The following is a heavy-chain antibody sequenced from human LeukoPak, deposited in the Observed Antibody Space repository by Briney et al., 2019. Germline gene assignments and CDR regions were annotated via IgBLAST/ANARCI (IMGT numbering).Heavy chain of an antibody. Sequence: PSETLSLTCTVSGGSISSGGYYWSWIRQHPGKGLEWIGYIYYSGSTYYNPSLKSRVTISVDTSKNQFSLKLSSVTAADTAVYYCARTPDPQDHPRYYYHYYGMDVWGQGTTVTVSS. CDR2: IYYSGST. CDR3: ARTPDPQDHPRYYYHYYGMDV. J-gene: IGHJ6*02. D-gene: IGHD1-14*01. V-gene: IGHV4-31*03. CDR1: GGSISSGGYY.